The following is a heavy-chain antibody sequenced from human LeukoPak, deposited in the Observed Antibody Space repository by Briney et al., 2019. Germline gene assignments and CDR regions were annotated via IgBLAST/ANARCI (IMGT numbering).Heavy chain of an antibody. CDR3: ASGGNYFDP. CDR2: VSTSGIT. D-gene: IGHD1-7*01. V-gene: IGHV4-4*08. CDR1: GGSISSYY. Sequence: SETLSLTCTVFGGSISSYYWSWIRQPPGKGLEWIGRVSTSGITNYNPSLKSRVTISVDTSKNQFSLKLTSMTAADTAVYYCASGGNYFDPWGQGTLVTVPS. J-gene: IGHJ5*02.